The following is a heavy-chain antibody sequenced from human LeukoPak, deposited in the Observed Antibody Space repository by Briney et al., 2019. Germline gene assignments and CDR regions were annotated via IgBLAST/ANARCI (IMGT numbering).Heavy chain of an antibody. CDR1: GFTVSSNS. CDR3: ARGHFSMVRGVIRNWFDP. Sequence: GGSLRLSCTVSGFTVSSNSMSWIRQAPGKGLEWVSYISSSGSTIYYADSVKGRFTISRDNAKNSLYLQMNSLRAEDTAVYYCARGHFSMVRGVIRNWFDPWGPGTLVTVSS. D-gene: IGHD3-10*01. J-gene: IGHJ5*02. CDR2: ISSSGSTI. V-gene: IGHV3-11*01.